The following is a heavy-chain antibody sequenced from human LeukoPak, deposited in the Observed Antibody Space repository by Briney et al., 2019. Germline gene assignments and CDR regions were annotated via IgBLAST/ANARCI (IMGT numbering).Heavy chain of an antibody. CDR3: ARGGLLWFGELSQPDY. CDR1: GYTFTSYA. D-gene: IGHD3-10*01. V-gene: IGHV7-4-1*02. CDR2: INTNTGNP. J-gene: IGHJ4*02. Sequence: GASVKVSCKASGYTFTSYAMNWVRQAPGQGLEWMGWINTNTGNPTYAQGFTGRFVFSLDTSVSTAYLQISSLKAEDTAVYYCARGGLLWFGELSQPDYWGQGTLVTVSS.